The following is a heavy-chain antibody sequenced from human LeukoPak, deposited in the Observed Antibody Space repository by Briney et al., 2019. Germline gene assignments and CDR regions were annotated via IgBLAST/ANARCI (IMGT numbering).Heavy chain of an antibody. CDR1: SGSIGSSSNY. V-gene: IGHV4-39*02. J-gene: IGHJ4*02. Sequence: SETLSLTCTVSSGSIGSSSNYWGWIRQAPGKGLEWIGNVYYSGSTFYNPSLKSRVTISVDTSKNQFSLKLRSVTAADTAVYYCAKDRGPYYDFWSGKYDYWGQGTLVTVSS. CDR3: AKDRGPYYDFWSGKYDY. D-gene: IGHD3-3*01. CDR2: VYYSGST.